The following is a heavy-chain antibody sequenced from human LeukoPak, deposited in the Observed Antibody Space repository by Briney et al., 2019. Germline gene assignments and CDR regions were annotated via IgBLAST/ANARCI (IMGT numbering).Heavy chain of an antibody. CDR3: ARTRYSSSWYRYFDY. J-gene: IGHJ4*02. CDR1: GGSISSYY. Sequence: SETLSLTCTVSGGSISSYYWSWIRQPPGKGLEWIGYIYYSGSTNYNPSLKSRVTISVDTSKNQFSLKLSSVTAADTAVYYCARTRYSSSWYRYFDYWGQGTLVTVSS. V-gene: IGHV4-59*08. D-gene: IGHD6-13*01. CDR2: IYYSGST.